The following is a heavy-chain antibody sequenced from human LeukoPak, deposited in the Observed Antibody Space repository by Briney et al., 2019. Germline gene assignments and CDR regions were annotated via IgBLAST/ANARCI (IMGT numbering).Heavy chain of an antibody. V-gene: IGHV1-8*01. Sequence: ASVKVSCKASGYTFTSYDINWVRQATGQGLEWMGWMNPNSGNTGYAQKFQDRVTMTRNTSISTAYMELSSLRSEDTAVYYCARVGGIVVVPAASRGYYMDVWGKGTTVTVSS. D-gene: IGHD2-2*01. CDR3: ARVGGIVVVPAASRGYYMDV. CDR2: MNPNSGNT. CDR1: GYTFTSYD. J-gene: IGHJ6*03.